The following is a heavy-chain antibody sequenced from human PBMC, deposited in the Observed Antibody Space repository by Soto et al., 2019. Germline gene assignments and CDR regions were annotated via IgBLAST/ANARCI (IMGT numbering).Heavy chain of an antibody. Sequence: SVKVSCKASGGSFNTYTISWVRQAPGQGLEWMGRIIPIVSVTNYPQKFQGRVTITADRSTSTAYMELSSLRSEDTAVYYCTLPRGDSSSSHYWGQGTLVTVSS. J-gene: IGHJ4*02. CDR3: TLPRGDSSSSHY. V-gene: IGHV1-69*02. CDR1: GGSFNTYT. CDR2: IIPIVSVT. D-gene: IGHD6-13*01.